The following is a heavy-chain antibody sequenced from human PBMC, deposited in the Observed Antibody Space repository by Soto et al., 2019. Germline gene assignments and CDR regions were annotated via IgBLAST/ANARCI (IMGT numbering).Heavy chain of an antibody. Sequence: QVQLVQSGAEVKKPGSSVKVSCKASGGTFSSYTISWVRQAPGQGLEWMGRIIPILGIANYAQKFQGRVPSTADKSTGTAYMELSSLRSEDTAVYYCARDDCSSTSCYSPFDIWGQGTMVTVSS. D-gene: IGHD2-2*01. CDR1: GGTFSSYT. CDR2: IIPILGIA. J-gene: IGHJ3*02. CDR3: ARDDCSSTSCYSPFDI. V-gene: IGHV1-69*08.